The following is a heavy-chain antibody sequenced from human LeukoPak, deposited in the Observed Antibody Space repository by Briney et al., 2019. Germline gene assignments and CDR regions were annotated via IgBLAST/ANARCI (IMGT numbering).Heavy chain of an antibody. D-gene: IGHD2-15*01. CDR2: IIPIFGTA. J-gene: IGHJ5*02. V-gene: IGHV1-69*13. Sequence: ASVKVSCKASGYTFTSYAISWVRQAPGQGLEWMGGIIPIFGTANYAQKFQGRVTITADESTSTAYMELSSLRSEDTAVYYCASPWGSYCSGGSCYGDKGGFDPWGQGTLVTVSS. CDR3: ASPWGSYCSGGSCYGDKGGFDP. CDR1: GYTFTSYA.